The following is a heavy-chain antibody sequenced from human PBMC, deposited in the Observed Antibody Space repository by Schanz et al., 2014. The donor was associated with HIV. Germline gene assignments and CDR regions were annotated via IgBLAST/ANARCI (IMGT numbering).Heavy chain of an antibody. CDR3: ARVFGRTYGLPDY. CDR1: GFTFTNHA. Sequence: VQLLESGGGLAQPGGSLTLSCAASGFTFTNHALSWIRQAPGKGLEWLSYISVNGATREYADSVKGRFTISRDNARTSLYLQMNSLRAEDTAVYYCARVFGRTYGLPDYWGQGTLVTVSS. D-gene: IGHD3-10*01. CDR2: ISVNGATR. V-gene: IGHV3-11*01. J-gene: IGHJ4*02.